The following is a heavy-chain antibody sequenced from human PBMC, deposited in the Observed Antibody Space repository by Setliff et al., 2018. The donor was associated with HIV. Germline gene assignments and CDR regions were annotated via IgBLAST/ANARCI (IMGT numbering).Heavy chain of an antibody. CDR1: GGSISSYY. V-gene: IGHV4-4*07. CDR3: ARDRYYDSSGYIPFDI. Sequence: SETLSLTCTVSGGSISSYYWSWIRQTAGQGLEWIGRIYTSGSTNYNHSLKSRVTMSVDTSKNQFSLKLSSVTAADTAVYYCARDRYYDSSGYIPFDIWGQGTMVTVSS. D-gene: IGHD3-22*01. CDR2: IYTSGST. J-gene: IGHJ3*02.